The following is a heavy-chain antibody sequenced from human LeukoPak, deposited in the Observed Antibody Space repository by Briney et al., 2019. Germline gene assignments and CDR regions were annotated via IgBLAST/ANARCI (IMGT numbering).Heavy chain of an antibody. CDR2: IRGDTTT. J-gene: IGHJ6*03. D-gene: IGHD1-26*01. V-gene: IGHV3-23*01. CDR1: GFTFYNHA. CDR3: AKNRGAGSHYYYHMNV. Sequence: GGSLRLSCAASGFTFYNHAMSWIRQAPGKGLEWVSTIRGDTTTYYADSVKGRFTISRDNSKNTLYLQLNSLRVEDTAVYYCAKNRGAGSHYYYHMNVWGKGTTVTVSS.